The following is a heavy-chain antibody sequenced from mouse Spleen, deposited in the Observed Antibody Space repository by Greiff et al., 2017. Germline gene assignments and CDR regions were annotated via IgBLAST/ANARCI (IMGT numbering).Heavy chain of an antibody. Sequence: EVQRVESGGGLVQPGESLKLSCESNEYEFPSHDMSWVRKTPEKRLELVAAINSDGGSTYYPDTMERRFIISRDNTKKTLYLQMSSLRSEDTALYYCARASHYYGSSYWYFDVWGAGTTVTVSS. J-gene: IGHJ1*01. CDR3: ARASHYYGSSYWYFDV. CDR1: EYEFPSHD. CDR2: INSDGGST. V-gene: IGHV5-2*01. D-gene: IGHD1-1*01.